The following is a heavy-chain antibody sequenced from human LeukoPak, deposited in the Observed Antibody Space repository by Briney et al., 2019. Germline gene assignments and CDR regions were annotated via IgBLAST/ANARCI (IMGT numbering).Heavy chain of an antibody. Sequence: ASVKVSCKASGYTFTSYDINWVRQATGQGLEWMGWMNPNRGNTGYAQKFQGRVTMTRNTSISTAYMELSSLRSEDTAVYYCARGAYSSGWYDFDYWGQGTLVTVSS. CDR2: MNPNRGNT. J-gene: IGHJ4*02. V-gene: IGHV1-8*01. CDR1: GYTFTSYD. D-gene: IGHD6-19*01. CDR3: ARGAYSSGWYDFDY.